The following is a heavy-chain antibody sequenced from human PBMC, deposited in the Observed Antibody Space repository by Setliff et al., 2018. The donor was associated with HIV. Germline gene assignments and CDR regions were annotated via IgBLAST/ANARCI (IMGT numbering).Heavy chain of an antibody. J-gene: IGHJ3*01. Sequence: ASETLSLTCTVSGGSISSYYWGWIRQPPGKGLEWIGSIYYRGNTYYNPSLKSRVTISVDKSKKQFSLKVTSVTATDTAVYYCARHLGYASPHGTFDLWGQGTMVTVSS. CDR2: IYYRGNT. CDR3: ARHLGYASPHGTFDL. D-gene: IGHD2-2*01. CDR1: GGSISSYY. V-gene: IGHV4-39*01.